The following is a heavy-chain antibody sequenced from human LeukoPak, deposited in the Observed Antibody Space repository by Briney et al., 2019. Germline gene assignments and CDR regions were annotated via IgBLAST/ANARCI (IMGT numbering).Heavy chain of an antibody. CDR1: GFTFSSYA. V-gene: IGHV3-30-3*01. CDR3: ARAHPVRAKAMYYFDY. Sequence: GRSLRLSSAASGFTFSSYAMHWLRPAPGKGLEWVAVISYDGSNNYYADSVKGRFTISTANSNNSLYLQMNSLGAEDTALYYSARAHPVRAKAMYYFDYWGQGTLVTVSS. D-gene: IGHD3-10*01. CDR2: ISYDGSNN. J-gene: IGHJ4*02.